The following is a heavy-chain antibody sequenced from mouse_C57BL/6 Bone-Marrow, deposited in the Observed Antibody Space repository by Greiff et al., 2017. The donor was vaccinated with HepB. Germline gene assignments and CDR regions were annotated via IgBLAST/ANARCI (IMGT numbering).Heavy chain of an antibody. CDR1: GFTIKDYY. CDR2: IDPEDGDT. Sequence: VQLQQSGAELVRPGASVKLSCTASGFTIKDYYMHWVKQRPEQGLEWIGRIDPEDGDTEYAPKFQGKATMTADTSSNTAYLQLSSLTSEDTAVYYCTFITTVEAWFAYWGQGTLVTVSA. D-gene: IGHD1-1*01. J-gene: IGHJ3*01. CDR3: TFITTVEAWFAY. V-gene: IGHV14-1*01.